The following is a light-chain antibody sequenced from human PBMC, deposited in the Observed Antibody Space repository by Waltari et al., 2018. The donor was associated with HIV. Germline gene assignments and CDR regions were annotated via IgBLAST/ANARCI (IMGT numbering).Light chain of an antibody. V-gene: IGKV1-39*01. CDR2: AAS. Sequence: DIQMTQSPSSLSASIGYRVTITCRASQNIYHYLNWYQHEPGKPPKLLIYAASTLQSEVPSRFSASGSGTDFTLTIDNLQPEDFATYYCQQSSDLPSTFGPGTKVDLK. CDR1: QNIYHY. J-gene: IGKJ3*01. CDR3: QQSSDLPST.